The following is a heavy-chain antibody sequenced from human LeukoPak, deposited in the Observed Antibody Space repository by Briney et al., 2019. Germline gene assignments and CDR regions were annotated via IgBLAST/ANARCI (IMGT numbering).Heavy chain of an antibody. D-gene: IGHD3-9*01. CDR2: IYYSGST. CDR1: GGSISSSSYY. CDR3: ARLSSNILTGYYPAPFDY. Sequence: PSETLSLTCTVSGGSISSSSYYWGWIRRPPGKGLEWIGSIYYSGSTYYNPSLKSRVTISVDTSKNQFSLKLSSVTAADTAVYYCARLSSNILTGYYPAPFDYWGQGTLVTVSS. J-gene: IGHJ4*02. V-gene: IGHV4-39*01.